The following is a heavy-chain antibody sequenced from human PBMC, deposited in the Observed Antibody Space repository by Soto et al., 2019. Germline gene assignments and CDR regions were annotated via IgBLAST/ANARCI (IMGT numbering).Heavy chain of an antibody. CDR2: IYYSGST. J-gene: IGHJ4*02. CDR3: ARGDDYGGNPGIDY. V-gene: IGHV4-61*08. CDR1: GGNVSGGGYC. Sequence: SVTICLTWPVAGGNVSGGGYCWSWIRKPPGKGLEWIGYIYYSGSTNYNPSLKSRVTISVDTSKNQFSLKLSSVTAADTAVYYCARGDDYGGNPGIDYWGQGTLVTVSS. D-gene: IGHD4-17*01.